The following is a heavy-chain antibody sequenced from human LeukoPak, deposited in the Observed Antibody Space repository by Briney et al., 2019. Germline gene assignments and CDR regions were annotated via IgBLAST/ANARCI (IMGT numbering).Heavy chain of an antibody. D-gene: IGHD1-14*01. J-gene: IGHJ5*02. CDR3: ARPTGWFDP. CDR2: IYYSGST. CDR1: GGSISSSSYY. Sequence: SETLSLTCTVSGGSISSSSYYWGWIRQPPGKGLEWIGNIYYSGSTYYNPSLKSRVTISVDTSKNQFSLKLSSVTAADTAVYYCARPTGWFDPWGQGTLVTVSS. V-gene: IGHV4-39*01.